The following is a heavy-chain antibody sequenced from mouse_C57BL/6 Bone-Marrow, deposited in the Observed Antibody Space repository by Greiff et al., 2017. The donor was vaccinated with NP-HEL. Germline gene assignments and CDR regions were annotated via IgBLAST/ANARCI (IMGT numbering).Heavy chain of an antibody. CDR1: GYSITSDY. D-gene: IGHD2-2*01. V-gene: IGHV3-8*01. Sequence: VQLKESGPGLAKPSQTLSLTCSVTGYSITSDYWNWIRKFPGNKLEYIGYISYSGSTYYNPSLKSRISITRDTSKNQYYLQLNSVTTEDTATYYCARSPLWLRRNYYAMDYGGQGTSVTVSS. J-gene: IGHJ4*01. CDR3: ARSPLWLRRNYYAMDY. CDR2: ISYSGST.